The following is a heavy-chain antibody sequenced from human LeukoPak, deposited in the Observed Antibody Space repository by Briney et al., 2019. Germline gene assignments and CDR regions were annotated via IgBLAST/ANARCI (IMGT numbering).Heavy chain of an antibody. CDR1: RFTFSSYA. CDR3: ARDRSGWYYFDY. V-gene: IGHV3-48*03. D-gene: IGHD6-19*01. CDR2: ITSRGDII. J-gene: IGHJ4*01. Sequence: PGGSLRLSCAASRFTFSSYAMNWVRQAPGKGLESVSDITSRGDIINYADSVKGRFTISRDNAKNSLFLQMNSLRAEDTAVYYCARDRSGWYYFDYWAMEPWSPSPQ.